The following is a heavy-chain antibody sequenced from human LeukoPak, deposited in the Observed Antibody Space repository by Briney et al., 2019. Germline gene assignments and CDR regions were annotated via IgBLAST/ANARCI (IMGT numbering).Heavy chain of an antibody. D-gene: IGHD1-26*01. Sequence: QPGGSLRLSCAASGFTFSSYSMNWVRQAPGKGLEWVSYISSSSSTIYYADSVKGRFTISRDNAKNSLYLQMNSLRADDAAVYYCAGLSGSYNEGRWGQGTLVTVSS. CDR1: GFTFSSYS. V-gene: IGHV3-48*01. CDR2: ISSSSSTI. J-gene: IGHJ4*02. CDR3: AGLSGSYNEGR.